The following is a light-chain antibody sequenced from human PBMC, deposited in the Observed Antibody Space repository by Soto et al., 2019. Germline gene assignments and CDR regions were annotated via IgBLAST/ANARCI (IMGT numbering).Light chain of an antibody. Sequence: EIVMTQSPATLSVSPGERVTLSCRASQSVSSNLAWYQQKPGQAPRLLIYSASTRATGIPARFSGSGSGTAFPLAITSLQSEDFAVYFCQQYVIWPPTFTFGQGTKLEIK. V-gene: IGKV3-15*01. CDR3: QQYVIWPPTFT. CDR1: QSVSSN. J-gene: IGKJ2*01. CDR2: SAS.